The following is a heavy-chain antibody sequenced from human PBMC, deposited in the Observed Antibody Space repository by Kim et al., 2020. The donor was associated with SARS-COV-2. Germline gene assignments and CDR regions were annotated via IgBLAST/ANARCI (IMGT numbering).Heavy chain of an antibody. J-gene: IGHJ3*02. V-gene: IGHV4-59*01. D-gene: IGHD6-13*01. CDR3: ARVPSSWYLDAFDI. Sequence: NPSLKSRVTLSVDTSKTQFSLKLSSVTAADTAVYYCARVPSSWYLDAFDIWGQGTMVTVSS.